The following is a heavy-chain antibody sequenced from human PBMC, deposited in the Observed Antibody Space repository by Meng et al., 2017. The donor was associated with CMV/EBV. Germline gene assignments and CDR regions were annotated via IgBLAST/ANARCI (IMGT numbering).Heavy chain of an antibody. CDR1: GFSLSTNGVR. D-gene: IGHD2-21*01. CDR3: ARIRRGGDWIFDY. V-gene: IGHV2-70D*14. J-gene: IGHJ4*02. CDR2: IDWDGDK. Sequence: QTLSLTCSFSGFSLSTNGVRVSWIRQPPGKALEWLARIDWDGDKFYSKSLKTRLTMSKGTSKNQVVLTMTHMDPEDTATYYCARIRRGGDWIFDYWGQGILVTVSS.